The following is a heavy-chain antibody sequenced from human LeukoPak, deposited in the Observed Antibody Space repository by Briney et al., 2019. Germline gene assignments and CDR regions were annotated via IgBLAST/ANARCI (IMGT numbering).Heavy chain of an antibody. Sequence: ASMKVSCKVSGYAFTDYYMHWVRQAPGQGLEWMGWINPKSGGTNYAQQFQGRVTMTRDTSISTAYMELSNLRSDDTAVYYCARGVAAAGGRWFDPWGQGTLVTVSS. CDR2: INPKSGGT. CDR3: ARGVAAAGGRWFDP. V-gene: IGHV1-2*02. CDR1: GYAFTDYY. D-gene: IGHD6-13*01. J-gene: IGHJ5*02.